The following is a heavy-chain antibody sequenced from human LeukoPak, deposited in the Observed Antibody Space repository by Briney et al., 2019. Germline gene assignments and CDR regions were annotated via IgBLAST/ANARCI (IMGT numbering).Heavy chain of an antibody. CDR1: GFTFSSYW. Sequence: GGSLRLSCAASGFTFSSYWMSWVRQAPGKGLEWVANIKQDGSEKYYVDSVKGRFTISRDNAKNSLYLQMNSLRAEDTAVYYCAREEVATILTHYYYYGMDVWGQGTTVTVSS. CDR3: AREEVATILTHYYYYGMDV. D-gene: IGHD5-12*01. CDR2: IKQDGSEK. V-gene: IGHV3-7*01. J-gene: IGHJ6*02.